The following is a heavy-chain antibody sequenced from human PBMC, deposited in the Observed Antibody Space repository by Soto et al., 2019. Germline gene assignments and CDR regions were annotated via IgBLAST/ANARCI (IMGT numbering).Heavy chain of an antibody. V-gene: IGHV4-39*01. D-gene: IGHD7-27*01. J-gene: IGHJ6*02. CDR3: ASRSWGSGGMGV. Sequence: PSETLSLTCTVSGASINRGSFHWVWIRQPPGKGLEWIGSIYHSGSTYYNSSLKSRVTISLDTSKNQFSLKLNSVTAADTAVYFCASRSWGSGGMGVWGRGTTVTVSS. CDR2: IYHSGST. CDR1: GASINRGSFH.